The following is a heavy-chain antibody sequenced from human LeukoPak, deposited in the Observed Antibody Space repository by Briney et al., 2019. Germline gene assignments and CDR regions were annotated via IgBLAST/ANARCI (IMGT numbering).Heavy chain of an antibody. CDR1: GFIFSSSW. Sequence: GGSLRLSCVASGFIFSSSWMHWVRQAPGKGLVWVSRIDDSGSGTTYADSVKGRFTISRDNAKNTLYLQMNSLRAEDTAVYYCVRSSYDSSGYTAGDYWGQGTLVTVSS. D-gene: IGHD3-22*01. J-gene: IGHJ4*02. CDR2: IDDSGSGT. V-gene: IGHV3-74*01. CDR3: VRSSYDSSGYTAGDY.